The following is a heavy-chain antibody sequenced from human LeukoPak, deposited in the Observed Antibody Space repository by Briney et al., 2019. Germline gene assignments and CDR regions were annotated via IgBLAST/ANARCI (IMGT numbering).Heavy chain of an antibody. Sequence: GGSLRLSCAASGFTFSSYSMNWVRQAPGKGLEWVSSISSSSSYIYYADSVKGRFTISRDNAKNSLYLQMNSLRAEDTAVYYCARDVVPAAGLPVGAFDIWGQGTMVTVSS. V-gene: IGHV3-21*01. CDR2: ISSSSSYI. CDR3: ARDVVPAAGLPVGAFDI. D-gene: IGHD2-2*01. J-gene: IGHJ3*02. CDR1: GFTFSSYS.